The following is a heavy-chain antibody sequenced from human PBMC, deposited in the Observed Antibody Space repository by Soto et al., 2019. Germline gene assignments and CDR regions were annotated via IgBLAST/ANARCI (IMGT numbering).Heavy chain of an antibody. CDR1: GFTFSDYY. J-gene: IGHJ5*02. CDR3: ARGPGSSDSSGYYSA. V-gene: IGHV3-11*06. CDR2: ISSSSSYT. D-gene: IGHD3-22*01. Sequence: GGSLSPSCAASGFTFSDYYMSWIRQAPGKGLEWVSYISSSSSYTNYADSVKGRFTISRDNAKNSLYLQMNSLRAEDTAVYYCARGPGSSDSSGYYSAWGQGTLVTVSS.